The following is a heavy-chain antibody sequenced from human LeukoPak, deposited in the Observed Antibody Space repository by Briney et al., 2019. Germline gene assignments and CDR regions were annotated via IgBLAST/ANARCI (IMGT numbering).Heavy chain of an antibody. CDR2: VKQGGTEK. D-gene: IGHD4-17*01. CDR1: GFTFSSHW. V-gene: IGHV3-7*01. J-gene: IGHJ4*02. CDR3: ARGPNYGARVDFLDS. Sequence: GGSLRLSCAASGFTFSSHWMTWVRQAPGKGLEWVVGVKQGGTEKYYADSVKGRFTVSRDDAKNSLYLQMNSLSADDTAVYFCARGPNYGARVDFLDSWGRGTKVTVSS.